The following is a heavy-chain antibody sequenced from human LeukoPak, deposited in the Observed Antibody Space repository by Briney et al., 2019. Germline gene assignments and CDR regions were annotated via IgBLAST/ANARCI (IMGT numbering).Heavy chain of an antibody. CDR2: INHSGST. CDR1: GGSFSDYY. CDR3: ARGAYYGSGNVFDL. V-gene: IGHV4-34*01. Sequence: SETLSLTCAVYGGSFSDYYWSWIRQPPGKGLEWIGEINHSGSTNYNPSLKSRVTRSVDTSKNQFSLNLRSMTAADTALYYCARGAYYGSGNVFDLWGQGTMVTVSS. J-gene: IGHJ3*01. D-gene: IGHD3-10*01.